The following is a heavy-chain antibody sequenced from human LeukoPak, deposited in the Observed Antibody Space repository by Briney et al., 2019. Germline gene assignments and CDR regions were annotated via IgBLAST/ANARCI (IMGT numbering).Heavy chain of an antibody. CDR1: GGSISSYF. D-gene: IGHD1-26*01. J-gene: IGHJ6*03. V-gene: IGHV4-59*01. CDR2: IYYSGST. Sequence: SETLSLTCTVSGGSISSYFWSWIRQPPGKGLEWIGYIYYSGSTNYKPSLKSRVTISVDTSKNQFSLKVSSVTAADTAVYYCARVKSEWDYYYYMDVWGKGTTVTVSS. CDR3: ARVKSEWDYYYYMDV.